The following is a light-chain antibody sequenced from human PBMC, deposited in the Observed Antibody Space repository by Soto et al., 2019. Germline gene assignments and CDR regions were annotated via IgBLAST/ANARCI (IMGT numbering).Light chain of an antibody. Sequence: ETVLTQSPGTLSLSAGERATLSCRASQSVASGYLVWYQQKPVQTPTVLIYGASTRAAGIPERFSGSGSGTDFTLTISRLEPEDFAVYYCQLYESSPTFGQGTKVEMK. J-gene: IGKJ1*01. CDR1: QSVASGY. V-gene: IGKV3-20*01. CDR3: QLYESSPT. CDR2: GAS.